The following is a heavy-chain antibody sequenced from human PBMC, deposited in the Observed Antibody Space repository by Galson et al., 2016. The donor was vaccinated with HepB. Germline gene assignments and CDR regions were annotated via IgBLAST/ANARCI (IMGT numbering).Heavy chain of an antibody. J-gene: IGHJ4*02. CDR1: GFAVRSNF. D-gene: IGHD3-16*02. CDR2: IYSGGST. CDR3: ARAQTFYDYTWGTSRPRYFDY. V-gene: IGHV3-53*01. Sequence: SLRLSCAVSGFAVRSNFMAWVRQAPGKGLERVSLIYSGGSTYYADSVRGRFTISRDISKNTLFLEMLNLRAEDTAVYYCARAQTFYDYTWGTSRPRYFDYWGQGTLVTVSS.